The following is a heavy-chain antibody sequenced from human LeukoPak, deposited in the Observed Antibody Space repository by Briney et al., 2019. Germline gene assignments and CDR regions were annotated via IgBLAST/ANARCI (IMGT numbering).Heavy chain of an antibody. D-gene: IGHD5-18*01. J-gene: IGHJ5*02. Sequence: TGGSLRLSCAASGFTFSNYWMHWVRKPPGKGLVWVSRINSDGSSTNYADSVKGRFTISRDNAKNTLYLQMNSLRAEDTAVYYCARDPHGYWWFDPWGQGTLVTVSS. CDR3: ARDPHGYWWFDP. CDR2: INSDGSST. CDR1: GFTFSNYW. V-gene: IGHV3-74*01.